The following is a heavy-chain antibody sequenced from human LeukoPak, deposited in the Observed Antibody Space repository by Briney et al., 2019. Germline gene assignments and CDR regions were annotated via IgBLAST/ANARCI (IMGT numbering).Heavy chain of an antibody. Sequence: PGRSLRLSCAASGFTFSSYGMHWVRQAPGKGLEWVAVISYDGSNKYYADSVKGRFTISRDSSKNTLYLQMNSLRAEDTAVYYCARGVSSGLYYYYGMDVWGQGTTVTVSS. CDR1: GFTFSSYG. V-gene: IGHV3-30*19. J-gene: IGHJ6*02. D-gene: IGHD3-22*01. CDR3: ARGVSSGLYYYYGMDV. CDR2: ISYDGSNK.